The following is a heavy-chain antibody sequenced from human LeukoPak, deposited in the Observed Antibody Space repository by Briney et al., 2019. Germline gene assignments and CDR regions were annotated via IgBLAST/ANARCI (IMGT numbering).Heavy chain of an antibody. CDR3: ARGGTHIGGYSYLYDY. Sequence: ASVKVSCKASGYTFTSYGISWVRQAPGQGLGWMGWISAYNGNTNYAQKLQGRVTMTTDTSTSTAYMELRSLRSDDTAVYYCARGGTHIGGYSYLYDYWGQGTLVTVSS. D-gene: IGHD5-18*01. J-gene: IGHJ4*02. CDR2: ISAYNGNT. CDR1: GYTFTSYG. V-gene: IGHV1-18*01.